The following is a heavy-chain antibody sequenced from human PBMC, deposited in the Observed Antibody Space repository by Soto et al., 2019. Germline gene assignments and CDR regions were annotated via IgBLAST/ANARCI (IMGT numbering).Heavy chain of an antibody. V-gene: IGHV4-39*01. CDR1: GGSISXSSXX. J-gene: IGHJ4*02. Sequence: QLQLQESGPGLVKPSETLSLTCTVSGGSISXSSXXXXXXXXXXXXGXEWIGRIYYSGSTYYXXSXXSRVXXXXXXXXXXXXXXXXXXXXXXXXXXXXXXXXXXXXXXXLDYWGQGTLVTVSS. D-gene: IGHD2-2*03. CDR2: IYYSGST. CDR3: XXXXXXXXXXXLDY.